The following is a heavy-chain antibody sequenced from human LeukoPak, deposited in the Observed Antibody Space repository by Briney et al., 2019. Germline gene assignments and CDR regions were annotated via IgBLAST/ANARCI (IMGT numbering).Heavy chain of an antibody. V-gene: IGHV3-48*03. D-gene: IGHD3-10*01. CDR2: ISSSGSTI. J-gene: IGHJ6*03. CDR3: AKAHDRELLSPYYYMDV. CDR1: GFTFSSYE. Sequence: HPGGSLRLSCAASGFTFSSYEMNWVRQAPGKGLEWVSYISSSGSTIYYADSVKGRFTISRDNAKNSLYLQMNSLRAEDTAVYYCAKAHDRELLSPYYYMDVWGKGTTVTVSS.